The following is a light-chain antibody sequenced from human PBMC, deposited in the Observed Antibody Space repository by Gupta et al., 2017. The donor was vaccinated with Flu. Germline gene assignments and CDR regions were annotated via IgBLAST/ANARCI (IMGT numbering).Light chain of an antibody. Sequence: EIMLTQSPGTLSLSPGERATLSCRASQSVSSSYSAWYQQKPGQAPRLLIYGASSRATGIPDRFSGSGSGTDFTLTISRLEPEDFAVYYCQQYGSSPYSFGQGTKLEIK. J-gene: IGKJ2*03. CDR1: QSVSSSY. V-gene: IGKV3-20*01. CDR2: GAS. CDR3: QQYGSSPYS.